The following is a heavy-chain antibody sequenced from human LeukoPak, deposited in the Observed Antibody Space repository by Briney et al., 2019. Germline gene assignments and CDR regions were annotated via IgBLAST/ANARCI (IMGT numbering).Heavy chain of an antibody. CDR1: GFTFSSYA. J-gene: IGHJ4*02. CDR2: ISYDGSNK. V-gene: IGHV3-30-3*01. CDR3: SAFDY. Sequence: PGGSLRLSCAASGFTFSSYAMHWVRQAPGKGLEWVAVISYDGSNKYYADSVKGRFTISRDNSKNTLYLQMNSLRAEDTAVYYCSAFDYWGQGTLVTVSS.